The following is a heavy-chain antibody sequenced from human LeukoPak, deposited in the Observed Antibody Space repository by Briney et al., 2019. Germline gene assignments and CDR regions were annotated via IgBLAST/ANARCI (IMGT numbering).Heavy chain of an antibody. V-gene: IGHV3-48*04. J-gene: IGHJ5*02. D-gene: IGHD3-3*01. CDR2: ISSSSSTI. Sequence: PGGSLRLSCSASGFTFSNYWMSWVRQAPGKGLEWISYISSSSSTIYYAGSVKGRFTISRDNAKNSLYLQMNSLRAEDTAVYYCASTDFWSGYPWGQGTLVTVSS. CDR1: GFTFSNYW. CDR3: ASTDFWSGYP.